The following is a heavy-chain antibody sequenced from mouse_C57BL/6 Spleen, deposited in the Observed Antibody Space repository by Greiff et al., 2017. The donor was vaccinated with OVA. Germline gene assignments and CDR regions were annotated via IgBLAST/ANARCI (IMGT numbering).Heavy chain of an antibody. J-gene: IGHJ3*01. CDR3: TTTTVVAKGAWFAY. CDR1: GFNIKDYY. Sequence: EVKLVESGAELVRPGASVKLSCTASGFNIKDYYMHWVKQRPEQGLEWIGRIDPEDGDTEYAPKFQGKATMTADTSSNTAYLQLSSLTSEDTAVYYCTTTTVVAKGAWFAYWGQGTLVTVSA. V-gene: IGHV14-1*01. CDR2: IDPEDGDT. D-gene: IGHD1-1*01.